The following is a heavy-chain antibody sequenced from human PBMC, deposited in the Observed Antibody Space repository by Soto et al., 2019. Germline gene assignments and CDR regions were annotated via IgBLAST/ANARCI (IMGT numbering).Heavy chain of an antibody. CDR1: GFAVSRNY. J-gene: IGHJ6*01. Sequence: EVQLVESGGNLVQPGGSLRLSCAASGFAVSRNYMTWVRKAPGKGLEWVSFIYPGGTTYYADSVKDRFTVSRDSSENTLYLQMNSRRVEDTAVYYCASDEMVDSGYEHDGNYYNLGMDVWGQGTTVTVSP. CDR3: ASDEMVDSGYEHDGNYYNLGMDV. CDR2: IYPGGTT. V-gene: IGHV3-66*01. D-gene: IGHD5-12*01.